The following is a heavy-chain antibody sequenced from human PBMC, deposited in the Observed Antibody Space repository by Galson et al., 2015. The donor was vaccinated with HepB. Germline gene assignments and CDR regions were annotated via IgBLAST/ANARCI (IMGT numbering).Heavy chain of an antibody. D-gene: IGHD2-21*01. CDR1: GYTFTSYG. J-gene: IGHJ4*02. V-gene: IGHV1-18*01. CDR2: ISAYNGNT. Sequence: SVKVSCKASGYTFTSYGISWVRQAPGQGLEWMGWISAYNGNTNYAQKLQGRVTMTTDTSTSTAYMELRSLRSDDTAVYYCARRHCGGDCYSYYFDYWGQGTLVTVPS. CDR3: ARRHCGGDCYSYYFDY.